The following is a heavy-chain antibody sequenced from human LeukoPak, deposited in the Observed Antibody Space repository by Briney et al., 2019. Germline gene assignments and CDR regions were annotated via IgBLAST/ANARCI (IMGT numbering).Heavy chain of an antibody. D-gene: IGHD3-10*01. CDR1: GGSISSYY. J-gene: IGHJ6*02. V-gene: IGHV4-59*01. CDR3: ARDPRGYYGMDV. CDR2: IYYSGST. Sequence: SETLSLTCTVSGGSISSYYWSLIRQPPGKGLEWIGYIYYSGSTNYNPSLKSRITISVDTSKNQFSLKLSSVTAADTAVYYCARDPRGYYGMDVWGQGTTVTVSS.